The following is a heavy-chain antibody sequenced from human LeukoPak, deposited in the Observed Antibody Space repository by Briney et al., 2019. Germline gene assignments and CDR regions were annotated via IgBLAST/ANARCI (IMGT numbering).Heavy chain of an antibody. CDR1: GHMFTNYI. CDR3: ARGGTITSREYFESLDL. CDR2: INTIFGTA. V-gene: IGHV1-69*06. Sequence: SVTVSCKASGHMFTNYIYIWVRQAPGQGLEWVGGINTIFGTANYAQRFQGRVTIIADKLASTTYMELSRLRSDDTAVYYCARGGTITSREYFESLDLWGQGTLVTVSS. D-gene: IGHD3-9*01. J-gene: IGHJ4*02.